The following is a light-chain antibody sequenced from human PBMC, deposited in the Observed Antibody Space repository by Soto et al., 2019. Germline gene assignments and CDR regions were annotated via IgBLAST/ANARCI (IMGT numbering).Light chain of an antibody. J-gene: IGKJ1*01. CDR2: GAS. V-gene: IGKV3-20*01. Sequence: EVVLTQSPATLSVSPVEGVTLSCMASQGIGDTLAWYQHKPGQAPRLLIYGASSRATGIPDRFTGSGSGTDFTLTITTLEPEDFAVYYCQQYGSSPRTFGLGTKGDIK. CDR3: QQYGSSPRT. CDR1: QGIGDT.